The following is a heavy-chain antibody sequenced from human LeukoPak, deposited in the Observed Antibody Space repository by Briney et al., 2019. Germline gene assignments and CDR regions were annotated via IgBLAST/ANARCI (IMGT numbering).Heavy chain of an antibody. CDR3: ARHAGYSSSWYWFDP. CDR1: GGSISSSNW. CDR2: IYHSGST. J-gene: IGHJ5*02. V-gene: IGHV4-4*02. Sequence: SETLSLTCAVSGGSISSSNWWSWVRQPPGKGLESIGEIYHSGSTNYNPSLKSRVTISVDTSKNQFSLKLSSVTAADTAVYYCARHAGYSSSWYWFDPWGQGTLVTVSS. D-gene: IGHD6-13*01.